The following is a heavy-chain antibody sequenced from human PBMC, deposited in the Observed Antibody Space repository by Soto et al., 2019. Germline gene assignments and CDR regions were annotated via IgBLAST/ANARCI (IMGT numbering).Heavy chain of an antibody. V-gene: IGHV1-2*02. CDR2: INPNSGGT. CDR3: ARPSCGGDCYSDEYFQH. D-gene: IGHD2-21*02. Sequence: ASVKVSCKASGYTFTGYYMHWVRQAPGQGLEWMGWINPNSGGTNYAQKFQGRVTMTRDTSISTAYMELSRLRSEDTAVYYCARPSCGGDCYSDEYFQHWGQGTLVTVSS. J-gene: IGHJ1*01. CDR1: GYTFTGYY.